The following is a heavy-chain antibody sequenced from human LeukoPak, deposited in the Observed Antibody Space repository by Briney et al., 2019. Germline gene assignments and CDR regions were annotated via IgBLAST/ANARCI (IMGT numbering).Heavy chain of an antibody. CDR2: INHSGST. CDR3: ARVPVY. J-gene: IGHJ4*02. Sequence: SETLSLTCAVYGGSSSGYYWSWIRQPPGKGLEWIGEINHSGSTNYNPSLKSRVTISVDTSKNQFSLKLSSVTAADTAVYYCARVPVYWGQGTLVTVSS. V-gene: IGHV4-34*01. CDR1: GGSSSGYY.